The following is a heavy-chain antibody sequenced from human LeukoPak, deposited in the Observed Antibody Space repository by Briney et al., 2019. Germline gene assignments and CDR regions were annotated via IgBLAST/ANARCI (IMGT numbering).Heavy chain of an antibody. CDR1: GFTVSSNC. Sequence: GGSLRLSCAASGFTVSSNCMGWVRQAPGEGLEWVSLICYSGNIYYTDSVKGRFTISRDDSKNTVFLQMNGLRGEDTAVYYCARRYCTGGTCYFFDYWGQGTLVTVSS. D-gene: IGHD2-15*01. V-gene: IGHV3-53*01. CDR3: ARRYCTGGTCYFFDY. CDR2: ICYSGNI. J-gene: IGHJ4*02.